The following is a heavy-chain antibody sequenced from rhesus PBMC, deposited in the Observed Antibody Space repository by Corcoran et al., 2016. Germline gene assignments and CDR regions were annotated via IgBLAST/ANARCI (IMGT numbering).Heavy chain of an antibody. CDR3: ARRPWESSWSVYFDY. CDR1: GASISGYY. D-gene: IGHD6-13*01. V-gene: IGHV4-160*01. Sequence: QLHLSGPGLVKPSETLSLTFSVSGASISGYYWSWIRQPPGKGLEWIGRSYGKGGSTDYNPSLKSRVTISTDTSKNQFSLKLSSVTAADTAVYYCARRPWESSWSVYFDYWGQGVLVTVSS. J-gene: IGHJ4*01. CDR2: SYGKGGST.